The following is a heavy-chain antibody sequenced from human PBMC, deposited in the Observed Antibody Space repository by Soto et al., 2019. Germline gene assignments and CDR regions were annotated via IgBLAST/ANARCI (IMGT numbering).Heavy chain of an antibody. CDR1: GFTFSSYE. V-gene: IGHV3-48*03. Sequence: GSLRLSCAASGFTFSSYEMSWVRQAPGKGLEWVSYISSSGSTIYYADSVKGRFTISRDNAKNSLFLQMNSLRAEDTAVYYCARHRTSILRFLENYGMDVWGQGTTVTVSS. CDR2: ISSSGSTI. D-gene: IGHD3-3*01. J-gene: IGHJ6*02. CDR3: ARHRTSILRFLENYGMDV.